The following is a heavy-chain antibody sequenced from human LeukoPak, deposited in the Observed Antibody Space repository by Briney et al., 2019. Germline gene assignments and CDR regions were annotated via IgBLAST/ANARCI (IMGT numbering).Heavy chain of an antibody. Sequence: GGSLRLSCAASGFTFSSYGMHWVRQAPGKGLEWVAFIRHDGSNKYYADSVKGRFTISRDNSKNTLYLQMNSLRAEDTAVYYCAKVEYYYDSSGYPVLDYWGQGTLVTVSS. CDR3: AKVEYYYDSSGYPVLDY. J-gene: IGHJ4*02. CDR2: IRHDGSNK. V-gene: IGHV3-30*02. CDR1: GFTFSSYG. D-gene: IGHD3-22*01.